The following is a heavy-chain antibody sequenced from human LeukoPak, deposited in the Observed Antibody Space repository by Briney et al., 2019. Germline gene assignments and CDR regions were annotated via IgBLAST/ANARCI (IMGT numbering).Heavy chain of an antibody. V-gene: IGHV1-2*02. CDR2: INPNSGGT. J-gene: IGHJ3*02. D-gene: IGHD2-2*01. Sequence: ASVKVSCKASGYTFTGYYMHWVRQAPGQGLEWMRWINPNSGGTNYAQKFQGRLTITRGTSMSTAYMELGRLRSDDTAVYYCAGQYQLLGGDAFEIWGQGTMVTVSS. CDR3: AGQYQLLGGDAFEI. CDR1: GYTFTGYY.